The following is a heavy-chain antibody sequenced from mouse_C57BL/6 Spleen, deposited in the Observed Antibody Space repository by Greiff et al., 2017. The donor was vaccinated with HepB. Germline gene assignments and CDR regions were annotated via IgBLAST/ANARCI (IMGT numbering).Heavy chain of an antibody. CDR1: GYTFTDYE. CDR2: IDPETGGT. J-gene: IGHJ4*01. D-gene: IGHD1-1*01. CDR3: TRITTVPMDY. V-gene: IGHV1-15*01. Sequence: VQLQQSGAELVRPGASVTLSCKASGYTFTDYEMHWVQQTPVHGLEWIGAIDPETGGTAYNQKFKGKAILTADKSSSTAYMELRSLTSEDSAVYYCTRITTVPMDYWGQGTSVTVSS.